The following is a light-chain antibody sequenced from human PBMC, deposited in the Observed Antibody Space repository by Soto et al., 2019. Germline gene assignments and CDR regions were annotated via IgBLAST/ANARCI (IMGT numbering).Light chain of an antibody. CDR3: LFSYSGPRGPRVV. V-gene: IGLV7-46*01. CDR1: TGAVTRGHY. Sequence: QTVVTQEPSLTVSPGGTVPLTCGSSTGAVTRGHYPYWFQQKPGQAPRTLIYDTNNKHSWTPARFSCSLLGGKAALTLSGAQPEAEADYYCLFSYSGPRGPRVVFGGGTKLTVL. J-gene: IGLJ2*01. CDR2: DTN.